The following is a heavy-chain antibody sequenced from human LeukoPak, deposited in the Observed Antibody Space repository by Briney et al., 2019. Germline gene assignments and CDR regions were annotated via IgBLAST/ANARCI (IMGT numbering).Heavy chain of an antibody. J-gene: IGHJ4*02. CDR2: INSDGSST. CDR1: GFTFSNYW. Sequence: GGSLRLSCACSGFTFSNYWMHWVRQAPGKGLVWVSRINSDGSSTNYADSVKGRFTISRDNAKNTLYLQMNSLRAEDTAMYYCARVIADNSAYYRNFDFWGQGTLVTVSS. CDR3: ARVIADNSAYYRNFDF. D-gene: IGHD3-22*01. V-gene: IGHV3-74*01.